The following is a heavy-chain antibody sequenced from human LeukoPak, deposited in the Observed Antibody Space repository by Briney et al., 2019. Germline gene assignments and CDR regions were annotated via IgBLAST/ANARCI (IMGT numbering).Heavy chain of an antibody. CDR1: GGTFSSYA. J-gene: IGHJ6*02. CDR2: IIPILGIA. V-gene: IGHV1-69*04. Sequence: SVKVSCKASGGTFSSYAISWVRQAPGQGLEWMGRIIPILGIANYAQKFQGGVTITADKSTSTAYMELSSLRSEDTAVYYCARVRTVTSVLVYYYYGMDVWGQGTTVTVSS. D-gene: IGHD4-17*01. CDR3: ARVRTVTSVLVYYYYGMDV.